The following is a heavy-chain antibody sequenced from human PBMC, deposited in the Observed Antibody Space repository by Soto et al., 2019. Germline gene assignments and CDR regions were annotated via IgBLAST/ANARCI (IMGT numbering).Heavy chain of an antibody. CDR2: ISSSSSYT. J-gene: IGHJ3*02. CDR3: ARFASYPDAFDI. CDR1: GFTFSDYY. Sequence: GGSLRLAGAASGFTFSDYYMSWSRQAPGKGLEWVSYISSSSSYTNYADSVKGRFTISRDNAKNSLYLQMNSLRAEDTAVYYCARFASYPDAFDIWGQGTMVTVSS. V-gene: IGHV3-11*06.